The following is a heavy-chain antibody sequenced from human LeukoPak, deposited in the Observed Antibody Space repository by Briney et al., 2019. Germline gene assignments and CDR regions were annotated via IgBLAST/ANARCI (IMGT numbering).Heavy chain of an antibody. D-gene: IGHD3-22*01. CDR3: AKEDYDSSGYFDY. CDR2: ISYDGSNK. CDR1: GFTFSSYG. J-gene: IGHJ4*02. V-gene: IGHV3-30*18. Sequence: SGGSLRLSCAASGFTFSSYGMHWVRQAPGKGLEWVAVISYDGSNKYYADSVKGRFTISRDNSKNTLYLQMNSLRAEDTAVYYCAKEDYDSSGYFDYWGQGTLVTVSS.